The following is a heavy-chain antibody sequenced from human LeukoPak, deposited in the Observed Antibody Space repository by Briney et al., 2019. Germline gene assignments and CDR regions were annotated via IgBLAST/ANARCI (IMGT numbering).Heavy chain of an antibody. J-gene: IGHJ4*02. Sequence: SETLSLTCAVYGASLSDYYWSWIRQSPGKGLQWIGEVAHKGPTVYSPTLNRKYNPSLESRVTMSVDPSKNQFSLKLTSVTVADTATYYCVRQGTNSGYYLLDYWGQGHPVIVSS. CDR3: VRQGTNSGYYLLDY. V-gene: IGHV4-34*01. CDR2: VAHKGPTVYSPTLNR. D-gene: IGHD3-22*01. CDR1: GASLSDYY.